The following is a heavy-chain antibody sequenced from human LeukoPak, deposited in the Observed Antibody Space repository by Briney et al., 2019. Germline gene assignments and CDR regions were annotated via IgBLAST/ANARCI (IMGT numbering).Heavy chain of an antibody. CDR3: ARGNGRDGYNFGY. J-gene: IGHJ4*02. V-gene: IGHV4-34*01. CDR2: INHSGST. CDR1: GGTFSGYY. D-gene: IGHD5-24*01. Sequence: WGTLSLTCAASGGTFSGYYWSWIRQPPGKGLEWIGEINHSGSTNYNPSLKRRVTISVDTSKHQSSLKLSSVTAADTAVYYCARGNGRDGYNFGYWGQGTLVTVSS.